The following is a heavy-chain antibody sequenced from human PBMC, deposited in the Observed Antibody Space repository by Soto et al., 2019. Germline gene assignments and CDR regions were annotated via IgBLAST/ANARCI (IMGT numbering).Heavy chain of an antibody. J-gene: IGHJ5*02. CDR1: GLNVTRNY. V-gene: IGHV3-53*01. D-gene: IGHD2-21*01. Sequence: GGSLRLSCAASGLNVTRNYMSWVRQAPGKGLEWVSVMSSGVYTYYADSVKGRFTISRDNSKNTLFLQINSLITEDTAVYYCARLFGRYGWFDPWGQGTLVTVSS. CDR3: ARLFGRYGWFDP. CDR2: MSSGVYT.